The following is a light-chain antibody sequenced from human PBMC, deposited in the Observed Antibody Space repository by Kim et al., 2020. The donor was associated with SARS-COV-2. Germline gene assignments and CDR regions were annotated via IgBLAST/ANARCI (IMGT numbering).Light chain of an antibody. CDR1: QSVSRY. CDR3: QQRSNWPLS. V-gene: IGKV3-11*01. CDR2: DAS. J-gene: IGKJ4*01. Sequence: LSPGERATLSCRASQSVSRYLAWYQQTPGQAPRHLIYDASNRAAGIPARFSGSGSGTDFTLTISSLEPEDFAVYYCQQRSNWPLSFGGGTKVDIK.